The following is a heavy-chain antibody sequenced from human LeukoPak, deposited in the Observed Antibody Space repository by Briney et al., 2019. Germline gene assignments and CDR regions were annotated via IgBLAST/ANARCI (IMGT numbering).Heavy chain of an antibody. J-gene: IGHJ6*02. CDR1: GGSFSGYY. CDR3: ARGPGYSYGYLDYYYGMDV. CDR2: INHSGST. V-gene: IGHV4-34*01. Sequence: PSETLSLTCAVYGGSFSGYYWSWIRQPPGKGLEWIGEINHSGSTNYNPSLKSRVTISVDTSKNQFSLKLSSVTAADTAVYYCARGPGYSYGYLDYYYGMDVWGQGTTVTVSS. D-gene: IGHD5-18*01.